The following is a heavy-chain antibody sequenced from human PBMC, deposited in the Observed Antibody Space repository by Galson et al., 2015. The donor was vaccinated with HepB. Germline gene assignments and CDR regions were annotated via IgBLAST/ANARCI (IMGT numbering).Heavy chain of an antibody. J-gene: IGHJ6*02. Sequence: SLRLSCAASGFTFSSYAMHWVRQAPGKGLEWVAVISYDGSNKYYADSVKGRFTISRDNSKNTLYLQMNSLRAEDTAVYYCARDSDPYSSSWYFSSDYYYGMDVWGQGTTVTVSS. V-gene: IGHV3-30-3*01. CDR3: ARDSDPYSSSWYFSSDYYYGMDV. CDR1: GFTFSSYA. D-gene: IGHD6-13*01. CDR2: ISYDGSNK.